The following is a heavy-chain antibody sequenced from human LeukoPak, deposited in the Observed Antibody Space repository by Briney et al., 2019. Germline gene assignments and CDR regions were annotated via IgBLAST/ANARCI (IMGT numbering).Heavy chain of an antibody. CDR3: ARDQTPPSIAARPRVSRFDP. V-gene: IGHV4-4*07. D-gene: IGHD6-6*01. CDR1: GGSISSYY. CDR2: IYTSGST. J-gene: IGHJ5*02. Sequence: SETLSLTCTVSGGSISSYYWSRIRQPAGKGLEWIGRIYTSGSTNYNPSLKSRVTMSVDTSKNQFSLKLSSVTAADTAVYYCARDQTPPSIAARPRVSRFDPWGQGTLVTVSS.